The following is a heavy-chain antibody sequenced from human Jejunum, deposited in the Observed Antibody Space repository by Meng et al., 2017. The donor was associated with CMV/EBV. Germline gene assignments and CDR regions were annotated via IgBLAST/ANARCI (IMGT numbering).Heavy chain of an antibody. CDR1: NFSTYA. Sequence: NFSTYAMSWVRQAPGKGREWVSDIRDESNSAYYTDSVEGRFTISRDNSRNTLYLQMNSLRSEDTAVYYCAKLHKVGYCGSTDCYPDYWGQGTLVTVSS. CDR3: AKLHKVGYCGSTDCYPDY. D-gene: IGHD2-2*03. CDR2: IRDESNSA. V-gene: IGHV3-23*01. J-gene: IGHJ4*02.